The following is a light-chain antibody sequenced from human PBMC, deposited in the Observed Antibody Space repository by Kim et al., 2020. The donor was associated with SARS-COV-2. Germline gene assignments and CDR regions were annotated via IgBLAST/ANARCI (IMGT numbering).Light chain of an antibody. CDR1: SGDIGGYNY. CDR3: SSYAAISNFI. Sequence: QSALTQPPSASGSPGQSVTISCTGTSGDIGGYNYVSWYQQHPGKAPKFMIYEVSKRPSGVPDRFSGSKSGNTASLTVSGLQAEDEADYYCSSYAAISNFIFVTRTKVTVL. V-gene: IGLV2-8*01. J-gene: IGLJ1*01. CDR2: EVS.